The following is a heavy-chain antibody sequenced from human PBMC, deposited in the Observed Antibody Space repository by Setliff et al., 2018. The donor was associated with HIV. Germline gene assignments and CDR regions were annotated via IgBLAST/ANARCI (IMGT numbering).Heavy chain of an antibody. CDR2: ISGTGNTI. Sequence: GGSLRLSCTASGFSFSTYSMNWVRQAPGKGLEWISYISGTGNTIYYSDSVKGRFTISRDNAENSLFLQMKSLRADDTAVYYCARDRSPRGHRGRRGALHVWGQGTMVTVSS. CDR1: GFSFSTYS. CDR3: ARDRSPRGHRGRRGALHV. D-gene: IGHD5-18*01. V-gene: IGHV3-48*01. J-gene: IGHJ3*01.